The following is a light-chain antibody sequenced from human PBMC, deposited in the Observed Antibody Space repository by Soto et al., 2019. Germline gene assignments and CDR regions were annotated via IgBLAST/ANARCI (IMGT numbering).Light chain of an antibody. V-gene: IGLV2-23*01. J-gene: IGLJ2*01. CDR2: EGS. CDR1: SNDLGSYNL. Sequence: QSVLTQPASVSGSPGQSITISCTGTSNDLGSYNLVSWYQQHPGKAPKLMIYEGSKRPSGVSNRFSGSKSGNTASLTISGLQAEDEAAYYCSSYADSDTVVFGGGTKLTVL. CDR3: SSYADSDTVV.